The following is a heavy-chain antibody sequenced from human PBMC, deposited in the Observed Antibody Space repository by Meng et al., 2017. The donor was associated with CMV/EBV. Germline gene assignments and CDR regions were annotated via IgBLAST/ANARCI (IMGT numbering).Heavy chain of an antibody. J-gene: IGHJ6*02. Sequence: GSLRLSCAVYGGSFSGYYWSWIRQPPGKGLEWIWEINHSGSTNYNPSLKSRVTISVDTSKNQFSLKLSSVTAADTAVYYCARGFRDTIFGVVIMYGMDVWGQGTTVTVSS. CDR2: INHSGST. CDR1: GGSFSGYY. CDR3: ARGFRDTIFGVVIMYGMDV. D-gene: IGHD3-3*01. V-gene: IGHV4-34*01.